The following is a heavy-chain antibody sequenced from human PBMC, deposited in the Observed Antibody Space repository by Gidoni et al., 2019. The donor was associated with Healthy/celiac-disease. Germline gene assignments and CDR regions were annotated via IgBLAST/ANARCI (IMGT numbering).Heavy chain of an antibody. CDR3: ARGGYSNFLDYYGMDV. D-gene: IGHD4-4*01. Sequence: EVQLVESGGGLVQPGGALRLSCAASGFTFSSYWMSLVRQAPGKGLEWVANIKQDGSEKYYVDSVKGRFTISRDNAKNSLYLQMNSLRAEDTAVYYCARGGYSNFLDYYGMDVWGQGTTVTVSS. CDR2: IKQDGSEK. V-gene: IGHV3-7*03. CDR1: GFTFSSYW. J-gene: IGHJ6*02.